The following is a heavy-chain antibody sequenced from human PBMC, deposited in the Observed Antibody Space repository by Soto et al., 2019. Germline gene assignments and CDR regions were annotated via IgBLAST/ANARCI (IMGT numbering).Heavy chain of an antibody. CDR3: GTQPPRRHIAAGY. CDR2: ISSSGTTK. D-gene: IGHD6-6*01. V-gene: IGHV3-48*03. CDR1: GFTFTSYE. Sequence: GGSLRLSCAASGFTFTSYEMNWVRQAPGKGLEWVSYISSSGTTKYYADSLKGRFTISRDSPKNSLYLQMNSLRAEDTAVYYCGTQPPRRHIAAGYWGQGTLVTVSS. J-gene: IGHJ4*02.